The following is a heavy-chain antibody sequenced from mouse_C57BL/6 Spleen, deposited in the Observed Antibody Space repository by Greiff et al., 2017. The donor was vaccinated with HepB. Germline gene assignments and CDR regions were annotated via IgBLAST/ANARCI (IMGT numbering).Heavy chain of an antibody. CDR1: GYTFTSYW. CDR2: IYPGNSDT. Sequence: VQLQQSGTVLARPGASVKMSCKTSGYTFTSYWMHWVKQRPGQGLEWIGAIYPGNSDTSYNQKFKGKAKLTAVTSASTAYMELSSLTNEDSAVYYCTRGDYSNHWYFDVWGTGTTVTVSS. V-gene: IGHV1-5*01. CDR3: TRGDYSNHWYFDV. D-gene: IGHD2-5*01. J-gene: IGHJ1*03.